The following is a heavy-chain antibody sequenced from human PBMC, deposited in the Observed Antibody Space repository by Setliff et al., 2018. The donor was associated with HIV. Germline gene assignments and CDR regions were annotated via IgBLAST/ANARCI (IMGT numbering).Heavy chain of an antibody. CDR2: INTNTGSP. V-gene: IGHV7-4-1*02. Sequence: GASVKVSCKASGYTFNNYALYWVRQAPGQGFEWMGWINTNTGSPTYAQGFTRRFVFSLDPSVRTAYLQITGLKAEDTAVYYCARSGDRMQIWSRFPFDIWGQGTMVTVSS. D-gene: IGHD3-10*01. CDR1: GYTFNNYA. CDR3: ARSGDRMQIWSRFPFDI. J-gene: IGHJ3*02.